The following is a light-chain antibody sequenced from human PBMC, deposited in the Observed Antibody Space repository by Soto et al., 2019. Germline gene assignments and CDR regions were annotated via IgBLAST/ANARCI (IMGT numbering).Light chain of an antibody. Sequence: DIQMTQSPSTLSASVGDRVTITCRASQTISNWLAWYQQKPGKAPKLLIYDASSLEGGVPSRFSGSGSGTEFTLTLISLQPDDFATYYCLQYYSYWTFGQGTKVEIK. J-gene: IGKJ1*01. CDR1: QTISNW. V-gene: IGKV1-5*01. CDR2: DAS. CDR3: LQYYSYWT.